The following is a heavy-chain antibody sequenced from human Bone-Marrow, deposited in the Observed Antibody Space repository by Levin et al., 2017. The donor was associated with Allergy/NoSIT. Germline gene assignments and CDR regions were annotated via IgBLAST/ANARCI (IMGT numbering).Heavy chain of an antibody. CDR1: GFTFSDYY. CDR3: ARFRYSSGWVPNDY. Sequence: LSLTCAASGFTFSDYYMSWIRQAPGKGLEWISYISSGGTKTYLADSVKGRFTISRDNAKNSLSLQMNSLRAEDTAVYYCARFRYSSGWVPNDYWGQGTLVTVSS. V-gene: IGHV3-11*01. D-gene: IGHD6-19*01. CDR2: ISSGGTKT. J-gene: IGHJ4*02.